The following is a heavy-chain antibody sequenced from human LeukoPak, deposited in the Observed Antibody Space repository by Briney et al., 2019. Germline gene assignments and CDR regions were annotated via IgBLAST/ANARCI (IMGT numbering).Heavy chain of an antibody. CDR3: AQSLGASTWFGNWFDP. CDR2: IYYSGRT. Sequence: SETVSLTCIVSGDSISSPYWSSISSYYWSWIRQPPGKGLEWIGSIYYSGRTYYNPSLKSRLTISVDTPKNQFSLKLSSVTAADTAVYYCAQSLGASTWFGNWFDPWGPGNLGSVSS. J-gene: IGHJ5*02. CDR1: GDSISSPYWSSISSYY. V-gene: IGHV4-39*01. D-gene: IGHD3-10*01.